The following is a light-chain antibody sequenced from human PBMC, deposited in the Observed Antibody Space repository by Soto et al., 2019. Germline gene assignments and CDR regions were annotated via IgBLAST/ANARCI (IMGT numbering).Light chain of an antibody. CDR1: QGIGNY. Sequence: DIQMTQSPXSLSASXGXRVTITCRASQGIGNYLAWYQQKSGKVPKLLIYAASTLQSGVPSRFSGSRSGTDFTLTISSLXPEXVATYYCQNHNNAPWTFGQGTKVEIQ. CDR3: QNHNNAPWT. J-gene: IGKJ1*01. CDR2: AAS. V-gene: IGKV1-27*01.